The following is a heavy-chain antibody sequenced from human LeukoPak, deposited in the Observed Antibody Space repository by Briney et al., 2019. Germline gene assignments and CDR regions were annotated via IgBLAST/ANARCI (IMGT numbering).Heavy chain of an antibody. Sequence: SETLSLTCTVSGGSISSRTSYWGWIRQPPGKGLEWIGGIYYSGTTYYIPSLKSRVTISVDTSNNQFSLRLSSVTAADTAVYYCARLNDCSSISCYNYWGQGTLVTVSS. J-gene: IGHJ4*02. V-gene: IGHV4-39*01. CDR3: ARLNDCSSISCYNY. CDR2: IYYSGTT. D-gene: IGHD2-2*02. CDR1: GGSISSRTSY.